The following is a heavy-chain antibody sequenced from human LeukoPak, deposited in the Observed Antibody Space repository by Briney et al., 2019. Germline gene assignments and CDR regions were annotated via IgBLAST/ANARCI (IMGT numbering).Heavy chain of an antibody. CDR2: MNPNSGNT. CDR1: GYTFTSYD. CDR3: ARAGGYCGRISCPYYFDY. V-gene: IGHV1-8*01. Sequence: ASVKVSCKASGYTFTSYDINWVRQATGQGREWMGWMNPNSGNTGYAQKFQGRVPMTRNTSISTAYMELSSLRSEDTAVYYCARAGGYCGRISCPYYFDYWGQGSLVAVSS. D-gene: IGHD2-15*01. J-gene: IGHJ4*02.